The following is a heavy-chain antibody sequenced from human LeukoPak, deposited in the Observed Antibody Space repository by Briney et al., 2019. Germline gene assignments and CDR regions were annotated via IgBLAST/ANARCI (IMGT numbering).Heavy chain of an antibody. CDR3: AKVAAAGKGDAFDI. V-gene: IGHV3-9*03. CDR2: ISWNSGSI. Sequence: GGSLRLSCAASGFTFDDYAMHWVRQAPGKGLEWVSGISWNSGSIGYADSVKGRFTISRDNAKNSLYLQMNSLRAEDMALYYCAKVAAAGKGDAFDIWGQGTMVTVSS. J-gene: IGHJ3*02. D-gene: IGHD6-13*01. CDR1: GFTFDDYA.